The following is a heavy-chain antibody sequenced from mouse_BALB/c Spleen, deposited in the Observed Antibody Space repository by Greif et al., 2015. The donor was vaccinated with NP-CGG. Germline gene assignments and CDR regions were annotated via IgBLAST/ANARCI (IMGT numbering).Heavy chain of an antibody. V-gene: IGHV1-7*01. CDR3: ATTVVATFAY. CDR1: GYTFTSYW. CDR2: INPSTGYT. J-gene: IGHJ3*01. Sequence: QVQLQQSGAELAKPGASVKMSCKASGYTFTSYWMHWVKQRPGQGLEWIGYINPSTGYTEYNQKFKDKATLTADKSSSTAYMQLSSLTSEDSAVYYCATTVVATFAYWGQETLVTVSA. D-gene: IGHD1-1*01.